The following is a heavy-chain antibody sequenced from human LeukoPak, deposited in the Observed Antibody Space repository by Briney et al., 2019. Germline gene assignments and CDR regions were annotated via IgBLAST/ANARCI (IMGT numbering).Heavy chain of an antibody. V-gene: IGHV1-69*13. CDR2: IIPIFGTA. D-gene: IGHD1-14*01. CDR1: GGTFSSYA. Sequence: ASVKVSCKASGGTFSSYAISWVRQAPGQGLEWMGGIIPIFGTANYAQKFQGRVTITADESTSTAYMELSSLRSEDTAVYYCARDRRSTGFGGLPYYYYGMDVWGQGTTVTVSS. J-gene: IGHJ6*02. CDR3: ARDRRSTGFGGLPYYYYGMDV.